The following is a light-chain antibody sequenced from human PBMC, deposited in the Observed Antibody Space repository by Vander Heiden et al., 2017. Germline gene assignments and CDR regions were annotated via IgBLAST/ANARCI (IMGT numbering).Light chain of an antibody. CDR1: SSDVGGYND. CDR3: SSLTTSTALV. Sequence: QPSLTQPASVSASPGQSSTSSCTGTSSDVGGYNDVSWHQQHRDKAPKLIIYKVSNRPSGASNRFSGSKCGDTASLTSSGLQAEDEADYYCSSLTTSTALVFGGGTKLTVL. CDR2: KVS. J-gene: IGLJ3*02. V-gene: IGLV2-14*01.